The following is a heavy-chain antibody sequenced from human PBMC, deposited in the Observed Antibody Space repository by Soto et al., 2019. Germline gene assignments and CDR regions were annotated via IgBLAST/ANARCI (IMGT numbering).Heavy chain of an antibody. CDR3: VRPGRDLWSGRYFFDF. CDR1: GFAFSAYG. J-gene: IGHJ4*02. Sequence: QVQLVESGGGVVQPGGSLRLSCVGSGFAFSAYGMHWVRQAPGRGLVWVAVMSFDGSITYYADSVKGRFTISRDNPINTLYLEMNSLRAEDTAVYFCVRPGRDLWSGRYFFDFWGQGTLVTVSS. CDR2: MSFDGSIT. V-gene: IGHV3-30*03. D-gene: IGHD3-3*01.